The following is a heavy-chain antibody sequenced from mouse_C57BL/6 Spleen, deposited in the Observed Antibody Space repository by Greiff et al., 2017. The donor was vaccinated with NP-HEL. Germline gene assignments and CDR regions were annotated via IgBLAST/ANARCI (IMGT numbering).Heavy chain of an antibody. CDR1: GYTFTTSP. CDR3: ARGRGNQWYFDY. V-gene: IGHV1-47*01. D-gene: IGHD2-1*01. J-gene: IGHJ2*01. Sequence: QVQLQQSGAELVQPGASVKMSCKASGYTFTTSPIEWMKQNPGQSLEWIGNFHPYNDDTKYNEKFKGKATLTVEKSSSTVYLELSRLTSDDSAVYYCARGRGNQWYFDYWGQGTTLTVSA. CDR2: FHPYNDDT.